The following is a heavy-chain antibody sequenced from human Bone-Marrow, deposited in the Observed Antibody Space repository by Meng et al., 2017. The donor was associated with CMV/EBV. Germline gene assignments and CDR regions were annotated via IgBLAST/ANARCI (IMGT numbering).Heavy chain of an antibody. V-gene: IGHV3-30*04. CDR2: ISYDGSNK. CDR3: AKEYSSSWYYADGMDV. J-gene: IGHJ6*02. CDR1: GFSFSDYY. Sequence: GESLKISCAASGFSFSDYYMSWIRQAPGKGLEWVSVISYDGSNKYYADSVKGRFTISRDNSKNTLYLQMNSLRAEDTAVYYCAKEYSSSWYYADGMDVWGQGTTVTVSS. D-gene: IGHD6-13*01.